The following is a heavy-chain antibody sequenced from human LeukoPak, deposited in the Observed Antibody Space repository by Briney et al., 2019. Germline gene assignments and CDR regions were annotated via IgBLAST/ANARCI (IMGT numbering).Heavy chain of an antibody. CDR2: INHSGST. D-gene: IGHD4-23*01. CDR1: GGSFSGYY. J-gene: IGHJ4*02. V-gene: IGHV4-34*01. Sequence: PSETLSLTCAVYGGSFSGYYWSWIRQPPGKGLEWIGEINHSGSTNYNPSLKSRVTISVDTSKNQFSLKLSFVTAADTAVYYCARGPVIPGNVECFDYWGQGTLVTVSS. CDR3: ARGPVIPGNVECFDY.